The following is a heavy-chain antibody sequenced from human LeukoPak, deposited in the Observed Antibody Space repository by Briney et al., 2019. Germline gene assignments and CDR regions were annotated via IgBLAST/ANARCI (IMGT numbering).Heavy chain of an antibody. CDR1: GFTFSNFG. D-gene: IGHD3-16*01. CDR3: ARDLVSGAYTFDT. V-gene: IGHV3-48*03. CDR2: ISSTGITK. J-gene: IGHJ3*02. Sequence: GGSLRLSCAASGFTFSNFGLNWVRQAPGKGLQWVSFISSTGITKYYAGSVRGRFTISRDNTRNSLYLQMCSLRAEDTAVYYCARDLVSGAYTFDTWGQGTVVTVSS.